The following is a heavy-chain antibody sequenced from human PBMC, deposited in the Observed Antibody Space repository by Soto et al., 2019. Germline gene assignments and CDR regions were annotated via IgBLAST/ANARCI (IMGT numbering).Heavy chain of an antibody. CDR2: IWHDGSVK. CDR1: GFAFDNYG. D-gene: IGHD3-22*01. J-gene: IGHJ6*02. Sequence: PGGSLRLSCAASGFAFDNYGMHWVRQAPGKGLEWVALIWHDGSVKGYADSVKGRFTISRDNSKNTVSLHMNSLRAEDTAVYYCARDAPHYYDSSGYLDYYYYGMDVWGQGTTVTVSS. CDR3: ARDAPHYYDSSGYLDYYYYGMDV. V-gene: IGHV3-33*01.